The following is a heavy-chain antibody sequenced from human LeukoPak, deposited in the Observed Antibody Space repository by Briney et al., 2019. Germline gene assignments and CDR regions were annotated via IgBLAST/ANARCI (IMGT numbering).Heavy chain of an antibody. V-gene: IGHV5-51*01. Sequence: GESLKISCQGSGYNFNTYWLAWVRQMPGKGLEWMGIIYPDDSDTRYSPSFQGQVTISADKSITTAYLQWSSLKASDTAMYYYASCLRCPFDYWGQGTLVTVSS. J-gene: IGHJ4*02. CDR1: GYNFNTYW. D-gene: IGHD4-17*01. CDR3: ASCLRCPFDY. CDR2: IYPDDSDT.